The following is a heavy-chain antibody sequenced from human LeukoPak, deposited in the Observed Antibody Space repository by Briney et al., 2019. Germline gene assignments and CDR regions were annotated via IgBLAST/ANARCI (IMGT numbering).Heavy chain of an antibody. J-gene: IGHJ4*02. CDR3: ARDTTVTASYFDY. CDR2: ISWNSGSI. V-gene: IGHV3-9*01. Sequence: PGRSLRLSCAASGFTFDDYAMHWVRQAPGKGLEWVSGISWNSGSIGYADSVKGRFTISRDNSKNTLYLQMNSLRAEDTAVYYCARDTTVTASYFDYWGQGTLVTVSS. D-gene: IGHD4-17*01. CDR1: GFTFDDYA.